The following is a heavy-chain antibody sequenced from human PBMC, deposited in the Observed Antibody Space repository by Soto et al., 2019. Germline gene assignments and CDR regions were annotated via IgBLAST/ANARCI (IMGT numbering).Heavy chain of an antibody. CDR1: AYTFPGYY. J-gene: IGHJ6*02. D-gene: IGHD3-9*01. V-gene: IGHV1-2*04. CDR2: INPNSGGT. CDR3: TGRAYYYMLTGADCMDV. Sequence: ASVKVSCKASAYTFPGYYMHWVRQAPGQGLEWMGWINPNSGGTNYAQKYQGWVTMTRDTSISTAYMEQSRLRSDNTAVYKYTGRAYYYMLTGADCMDVWGQGTMVTVSS.